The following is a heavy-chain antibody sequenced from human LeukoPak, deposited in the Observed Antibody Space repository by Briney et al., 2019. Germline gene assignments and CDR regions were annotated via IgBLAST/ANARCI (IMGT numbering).Heavy chain of an antibody. V-gene: IGHV3-48*03. CDR3: ARGAYCGGECYPPADAFDI. Sequence: PGGSLRRSCAASGFTFSSYEMNWVRQAPGKGLEWVSYISSSGSTIYYAYSVKGRFTISRDNAKNSLYLQMNSLRAEDTAVYYCARGAYCGGECYPPADAFDIWGEGTMVTVSS. J-gene: IGHJ3*02. CDR1: GFTFSSYE. D-gene: IGHD2-21*01. CDR2: ISSSGSTI.